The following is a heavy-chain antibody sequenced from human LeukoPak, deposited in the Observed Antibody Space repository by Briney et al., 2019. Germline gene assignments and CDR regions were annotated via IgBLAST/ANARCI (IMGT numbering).Heavy chain of an antibody. CDR2: IYYSGST. D-gene: IGHD6-19*01. CDR3: ARDSRALIAVASPFDY. V-gene: IGHV4-59*01. CDR1: DGSISSYY. J-gene: IGHJ4*02. Sequence: SETLSLTCTVSDGSISSYYWSWIRQPPGKGLEWIGYIYYSGSTNYNPSLKSRVTISVDTSKNQFSLKLSSVTAADTAVYYCARDSRALIAVASPFDYWGQGTLVTVSS.